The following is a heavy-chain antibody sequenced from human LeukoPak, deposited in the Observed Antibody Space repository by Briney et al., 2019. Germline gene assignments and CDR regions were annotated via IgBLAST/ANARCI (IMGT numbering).Heavy chain of an antibody. V-gene: IGHV4-39*01. CDR2: IYYSGST. CDR3: ASPYGSGIY. CDR1: GGSISSSSYY. Sequence: SETLSLTCTVSGGSISSSSYYWGWIRQPPGKGLEWIGSIYYSGSTYYNPSLKSRVTISVDTSKNQFSLKLSSVTAADTAVYYCASPYGSGIYWGQETLVTVSS. D-gene: IGHD3-10*01. J-gene: IGHJ4*02.